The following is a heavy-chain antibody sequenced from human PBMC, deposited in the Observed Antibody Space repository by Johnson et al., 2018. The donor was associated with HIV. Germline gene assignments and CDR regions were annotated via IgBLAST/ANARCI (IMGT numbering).Heavy chain of an antibody. CDR1: GFTFSSYG. V-gene: IGHV3-30*03. Sequence: QVQLVESGGGVVQPGRSLRLSCAASGFTFSSYGMHWVRQAPGKGLEWAAVISYDGSNKYYADSVKGRFTISRDNSKNTLYLQMNSLRAEDTAVYYCARIGLPYYYGSGSYSHDAFDIWGQGTMVTVSS. D-gene: IGHD3-10*01. CDR3: ARIGLPYYYGSGSYSHDAFDI. CDR2: ISYDGSNK. J-gene: IGHJ3*02.